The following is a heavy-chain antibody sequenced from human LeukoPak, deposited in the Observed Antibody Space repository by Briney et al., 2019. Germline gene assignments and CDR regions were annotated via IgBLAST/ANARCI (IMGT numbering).Heavy chain of an antibody. CDR1: GFTFSSYG. CDR2: ISSSSITI. CDR3: ARDRGGSYSAIDY. Sequence: GGSLRLSCAASGFTFSSYGLNWVRQAPGKGLKWVSFISSSSITIYYADSVKGRFTISRDNAEKSLYLQMNSLRAEDTAVYYCARDRGGSYSAIDYWGQGTLVTVSS. V-gene: IGHV3-48*04. J-gene: IGHJ4*02. D-gene: IGHD2-15*01.